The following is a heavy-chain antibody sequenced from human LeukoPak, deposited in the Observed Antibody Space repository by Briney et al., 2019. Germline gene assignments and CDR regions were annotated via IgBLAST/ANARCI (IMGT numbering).Heavy chain of an antibody. J-gene: IGHJ6*04. D-gene: IGHD2-2*01. CDR3: ARFNCSSTSCYGDYYYYGMDV. CDR2: IYYSGST. V-gene: IGHV4-59*01. Sequence: SETLSLTCTVSGGSISSYYWSWIRQPPGKGLEWIGYIYYSGSTNYNPSLKRRVTISVDTSKNQFSLRLRSVTAADTAVYSCARFNCSSTSCYGDYYYYGMDVWGKGTTVTVSS. CDR1: GGSISSYY.